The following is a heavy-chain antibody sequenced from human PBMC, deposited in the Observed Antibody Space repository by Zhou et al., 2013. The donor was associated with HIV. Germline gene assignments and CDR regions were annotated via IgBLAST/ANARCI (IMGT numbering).Heavy chain of an antibody. J-gene: IGHJ5*01. CDR3: LPERVMHTGRGRDRWTRVGGREGNGPPVRFRPSPDVPNGFTPPTGPDS. CDR2: INPVGGAT. CDR1: GYIFVNYH. V-gene: IGHV1-2*02. Sequence: QVHLEQSGSVVRWPGASLTLSCTASGYIFVNYHIHWLRQAPGQRLELMGTINPVGGATSYAQKFRGRLVLTRDIGSNTVTLLLNSLAKGRLGRVFLLPERVMHTGRGRDRWTRVGGREGNGPPVRFRPSPDVPNGFTPPTGPDS. D-gene: IGHD3-10*01.